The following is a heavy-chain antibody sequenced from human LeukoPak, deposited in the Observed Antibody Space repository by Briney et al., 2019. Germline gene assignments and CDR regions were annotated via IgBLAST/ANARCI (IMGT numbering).Heavy chain of an antibody. J-gene: IGHJ6*04. Sequence: ASVRVSFKVSGYTLTELSMHWVGQAPGKGREWMGGFDPEDGETIYAQKFQGRVTITEDTSTDPAYMELSSLRSEDTAVYYCATYYDISPSGDYYGMDVWGKGTTVTVSS. D-gene: IGHD3-9*01. V-gene: IGHV1-24*01. CDR2: FDPEDGET. CDR1: GYTLTELS. CDR3: ATYYDISPSGDYYGMDV.